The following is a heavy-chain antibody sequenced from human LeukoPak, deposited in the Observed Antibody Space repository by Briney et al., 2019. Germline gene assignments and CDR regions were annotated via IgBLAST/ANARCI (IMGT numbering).Heavy chain of an antibody. J-gene: IGHJ5*02. Sequence: SVKVSCKASGFTFTSSAMQWVRQARGQRLEWIGWVVVGSGNTNYAQKFQERVTITRDMSTSTAYMELSSLRSEDTAVYYCAAARESPRYSSGWYGFDPWGQGTLVTVSS. CDR3: AAARESPRYSSGWYGFDP. V-gene: IGHV1-58*02. CDR1: GFTFTSSA. D-gene: IGHD6-19*01. CDR2: VVVGSGNT.